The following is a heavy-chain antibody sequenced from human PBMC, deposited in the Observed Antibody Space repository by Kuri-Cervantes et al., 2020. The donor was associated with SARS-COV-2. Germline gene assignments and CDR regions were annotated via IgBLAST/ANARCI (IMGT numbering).Heavy chain of an antibody. D-gene: IGHD3-9*01. CDR1: GYTFTSYG. CDR3: ARAADTAPPPYDILTGYYFDY. V-gene: IGHV1-69*13. J-gene: IGHJ4*02. CDR2: IIPIFGTA. Sequence: SVKVSCKASGYTFTSYGISWVRQAPGQGLEWMGGIIPIFGTANYAQKFQGRVTITADESTSTAYMELSSLRSEDTAVYYCARAADTAPPPYDILTGYYFDYWGQGTLVTVSS.